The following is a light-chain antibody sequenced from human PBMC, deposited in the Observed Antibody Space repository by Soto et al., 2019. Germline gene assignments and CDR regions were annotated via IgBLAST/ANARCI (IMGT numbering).Light chain of an antibody. CDR3: QQYNNWPWT. CDR2: GAS. Sequence: EVVLTQSPVTLSVSPGERDTLSCRASQSVSSNLAWYQQKPGQAPRLLIYGASTRATGIPARFSGSGSGTEFTLTISSLQSEDFAVYYCQQYNNWPWTFGQGTKVDIK. V-gene: IGKV3-15*01. CDR1: QSVSSN. J-gene: IGKJ1*01.